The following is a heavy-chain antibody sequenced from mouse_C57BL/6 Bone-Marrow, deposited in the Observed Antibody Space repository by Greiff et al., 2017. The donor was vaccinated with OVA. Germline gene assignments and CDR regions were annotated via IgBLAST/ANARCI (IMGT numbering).Heavy chain of an antibody. CDR1: GYAFSSYW. CDR2: IYPGDGDT. Sequence: VQGVESGAELVKPGASVKISCKASGYAFSSYWMNWVKQRPGKGLEWIGQIYPGDGDTNYNGKFKGKATLTADKSSSTAYMQLSSLTSEDSAVYFCARGDTRGFAYWGQGTLVTVSA. CDR3: ARGDTRGFAY. J-gene: IGHJ3*01. D-gene: IGHD3-1*01. V-gene: IGHV1-80*01.